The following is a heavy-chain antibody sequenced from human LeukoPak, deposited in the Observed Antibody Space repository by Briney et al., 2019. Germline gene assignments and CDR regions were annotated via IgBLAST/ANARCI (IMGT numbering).Heavy chain of an antibody. CDR3: ARAGGSTVSHSDY. V-gene: IGHV3-74*01. Sequence: GGSLRLSCAASGFTFSTYWMHWVRQAPGKGLVWVSRVNGDGSSTNYADSVKGRFTISKDNAKNSLYLQMNSLRAEDTAVYYCARAGGSTVSHSDYWGQGTLVTVYS. CDR2: VNGDGSST. D-gene: IGHD4-17*01. CDR1: GFTFSTYW. J-gene: IGHJ4*02.